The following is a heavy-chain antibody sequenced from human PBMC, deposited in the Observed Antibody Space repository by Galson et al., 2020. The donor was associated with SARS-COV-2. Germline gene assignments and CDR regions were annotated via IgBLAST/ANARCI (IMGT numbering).Heavy chain of an antibody. V-gene: IGHV2-5*02. J-gene: IGHJ4*02. CDR1: GFSLSTSGVG. CDR2: IYWDDDK. CDR3: AHSHYDFWSGYHIFDY. Sequence: SGPTLVKPTQTLTLTCTFSGFSLSTSGVGVGWIRQPPGKALEWLALIYWDDDKRYSPSLKSRLTITKDTSKNQVVLTMTNMDPVDTATYYCAHSHYDFWSGYHIFDYWGQGTLVTVSS. D-gene: IGHD3-3*01.